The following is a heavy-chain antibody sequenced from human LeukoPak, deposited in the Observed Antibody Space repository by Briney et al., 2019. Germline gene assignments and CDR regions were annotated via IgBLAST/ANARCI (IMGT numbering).Heavy chain of an antibody. CDR2: ISSSSSTI. CDR3: ARGHGSGSYHPDY. Sequence: PGGSLRLSCAASGFTFSSYSMNWVRQAPGKGLEWVSYISSSSSTIYYADSVKGRFTISRDNAKNSLYLQMNSLRAEDTAVYYCARGHGSGSYHPDYWGQGTLVTVSS. V-gene: IGHV3-48*01. CDR1: GFTFSSYS. D-gene: IGHD3-10*01. J-gene: IGHJ4*02.